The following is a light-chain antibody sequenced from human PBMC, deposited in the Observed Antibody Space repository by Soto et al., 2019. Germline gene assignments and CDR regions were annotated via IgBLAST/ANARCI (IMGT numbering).Light chain of an antibody. CDR1: QSISNY. CDR2: AAS. Sequence: IHLTQSPSSLSASVGDRVTITCRASQSISNYLNWYQQKPGKVPKLLIYAASSLQGGVPSRFSGSGSETDFTLTISGLEPEDFAVYYCHQSGNSHTFGQGTKVDI. V-gene: IGKV1-39*01. J-gene: IGKJ2*01. CDR3: HQSGNSHT.